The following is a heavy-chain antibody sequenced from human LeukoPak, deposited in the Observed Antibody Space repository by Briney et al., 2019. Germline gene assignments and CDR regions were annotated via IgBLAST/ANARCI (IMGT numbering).Heavy chain of an antibody. CDR3: VRDGDAYNFDF. D-gene: IGHD5-24*01. CDR2: IKYDGSYT. Sequence: GGSLRLSCATSGFTLSLAWMHWVRQAPGKGLEWVSRIKYDGSYTNYADSVKGRFTISRDNARNTLSLHMVSLRAEDTAVYFCVRDGDAYNFDFWGQGTLVTVSS. J-gene: IGHJ4*02. V-gene: IGHV3-74*01. CDR1: GFTLSLAW.